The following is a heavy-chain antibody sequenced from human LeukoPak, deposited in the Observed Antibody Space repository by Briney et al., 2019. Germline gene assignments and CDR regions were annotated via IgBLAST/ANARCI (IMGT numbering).Heavy chain of an antibody. CDR3: ARVGVPAASEGAIHYYYGMDV. CDR2: FYTSGST. Sequence: SETLSLTCTVSGGSISSYSWSWIRLPAGKGLEWIGRFYTSGSTNYNPSLKSRVTMSVDTSKNQFSPKLTSVTAADTAVYYCARVGVPAASEGAIHYYYGMDVWGQGTTVTVSS. D-gene: IGHD2-2*01. J-gene: IGHJ6*02. CDR1: GGSISSYS. V-gene: IGHV4-4*07.